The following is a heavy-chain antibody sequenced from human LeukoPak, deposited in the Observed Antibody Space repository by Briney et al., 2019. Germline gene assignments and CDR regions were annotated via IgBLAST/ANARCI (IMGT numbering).Heavy chain of an antibody. D-gene: IGHD3-9*01. CDR2: IHYSATT. CDR1: GDFIYNNYYY. J-gene: IGHJ4*02. CDR3: ARHGGDYGILTGHTSAVFAF. V-gene: IGHV4-39*01. Sequence: TSGTLSLTCTVSGDFIYNNYYYWGWIRQPPGKGLEWIARIHYSATTAYNPSLKSRLTMSVDTAKNQFSLQLSSVTAADTAVYYCARHGGDYGILTGHTSAVFAFWGQGALVTVSS.